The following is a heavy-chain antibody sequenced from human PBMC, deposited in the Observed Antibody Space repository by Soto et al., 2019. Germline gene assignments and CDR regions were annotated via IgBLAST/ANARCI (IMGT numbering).Heavy chain of an antibody. CDR1: GGSIKSDYY. J-gene: IGHJ6*02. CDR3: ARGRPNYFYYGMDV. V-gene: IGHV4-30-4*01. Sequence: SETLSLTCTVSGGSIKSDYYWAWVRQPPGGGLQWMGYKYYSGATGSDPSLEARVSFSVDTSKNQSFLNLTSVTVADTAVYFCARGRPNYFYYGMDVWGPGIPVT. CDR2: KYYSGAT.